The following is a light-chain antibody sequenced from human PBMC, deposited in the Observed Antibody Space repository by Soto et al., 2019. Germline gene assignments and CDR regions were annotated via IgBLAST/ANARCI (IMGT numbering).Light chain of an antibody. CDR3: CSYTSANTFV. CDR1: NIATKG. J-gene: IGLJ1*01. Sequence: SYELTQPPSVSVAPGQTARIPCGGNNIATKGVHWYQQKPGQAPVLVVYDDSDRPSGIPERFSGSKSGNTASLTISGLQAEDEADYYCCSYTSANTFVFGTGTKVTVL. CDR2: DDS. V-gene: IGLV3-21*02.